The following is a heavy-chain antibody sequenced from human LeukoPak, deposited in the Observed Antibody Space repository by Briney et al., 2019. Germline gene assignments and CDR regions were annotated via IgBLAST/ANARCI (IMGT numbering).Heavy chain of an antibody. J-gene: IGHJ6*03. CDR1: GGSISSSSYY. CDR2: IYYSGST. V-gene: IGHV4-39*07. CDR3: ASVVVPAYYMDV. D-gene: IGHD2-2*01. Sequence: PSETLSLTCTVSGGSISSSSYYWGWIRQPPGKGLEWIGSIYYSGSTYYNPSLKSRVTISVDTSKNQFSLKLSSVTAADTAVYYCASVVVPAYYMDVWGKRTTVTVSS.